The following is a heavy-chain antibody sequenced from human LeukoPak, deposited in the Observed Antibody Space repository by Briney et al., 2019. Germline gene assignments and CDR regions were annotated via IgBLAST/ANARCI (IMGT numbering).Heavy chain of an antibody. J-gene: IGHJ4*02. CDR1: GYTFTDYD. V-gene: IGHV1-8*01. CDR3: ARSRGGGGISFDY. Sequence: SVKVSCKASGYTFTDYDINWVRQATGQGPEWLGWMNPNSGNTGYVQKFQGRVTMTRDTSIRTAYMELSSLRSEDTAVYYCARSRGGGGISFDYWGQGTLVTVSS. D-gene: IGHD2-15*01. CDR2: MNPNSGNT.